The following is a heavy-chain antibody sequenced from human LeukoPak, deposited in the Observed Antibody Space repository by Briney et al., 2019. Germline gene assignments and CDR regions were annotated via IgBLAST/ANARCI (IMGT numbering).Heavy chain of an antibody. V-gene: IGHV3-21*01. CDR1: GFTFSSYS. CDR2: ISSSSSYI. J-gene: IGHJ4*02. Sequence: PGGSLRLSCAASGFTFSSYSMNWVRQAPGKGLEWVSSISSSSSYIYYADSVKGRFTISRDNAKNSLYLQMNSLRAEDTAVYYCARDPSTYGDEEDLNDYWGQGTLVTVSS. CDR3: ARDPSTYGDEEDLNDY. D-gene: IGHD4-17*01.